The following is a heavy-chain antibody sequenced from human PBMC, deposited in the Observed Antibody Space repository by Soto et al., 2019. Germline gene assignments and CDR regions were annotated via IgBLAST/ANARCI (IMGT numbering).Heavy chain of an antibody. V-gene: IGHV3-9*01. CDR1: GFTFDDYA. Sequence: EVQLVESGGGLVQPGRSLRLSCAASGFTFDDYAMHWVRQAPGKGLEWVSGISWNSGSIGYADSVKGRFTISRDNAKNSLYLPMNSLRAEDTALNYCAKDGPPSYSSGWGTTANWFDPWGQGTLVTVSS. CDR2: ISWNSGSI. D-gene: IGHD6-19*01. CDR3: AKDGPPSYSSGWGTTANWFDP. J-gene: IGHJ5*02.